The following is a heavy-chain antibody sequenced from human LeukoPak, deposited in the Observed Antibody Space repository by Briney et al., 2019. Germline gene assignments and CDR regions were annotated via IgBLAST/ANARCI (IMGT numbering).Heavy chain of an antibody. Sequence: SETLSLTCTVSGGSISSYYWSWIRQPPGKGLEWIGYIYYSGSTNHNPSLKSRVTISVDTSKNQFSLKLSSVTAADTAVYYCAREVASSPNWFDPWGQGTLVTVSS. D-gene: IGHD5-12*01. CDR3: AREVASSPNWFDP. CDR2: IYYSGST. J-gene: IGHJ5*02. V-gene: IGHV4-59*01. CDR1: GGSISSYY.